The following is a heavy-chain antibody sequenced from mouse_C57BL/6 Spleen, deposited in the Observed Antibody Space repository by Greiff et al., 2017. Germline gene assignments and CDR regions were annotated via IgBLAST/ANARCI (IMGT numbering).Heavy chain of an antibody. CDR2: IYPGDGDT. J-gene: IGHJ4*01. V-gene: IGHV1-82*01. CDR3: AIPHHYYGSSYGAMDY. D-gene: IGHD1-1*01. Sequence: QVQLQQSGPELVKPGASVKISCKASGYAFSSSWMNWVKQRPGKGLEWIGRIYPGDGDTNYNGKFKGKATLTADKSSSTAYMQLSSLTSEDSAVYFCAIPHHYYGSSYGAMDYWGQGTSVTVSS. CDR1: GYAFSSSW.